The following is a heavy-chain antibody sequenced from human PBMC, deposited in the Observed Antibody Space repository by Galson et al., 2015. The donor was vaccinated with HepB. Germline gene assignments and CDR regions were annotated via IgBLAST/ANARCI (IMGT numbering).Heavy chain of an antibody. CDR3: ATGTASWIHLWLPFDF. CDR1: GYTLTELS. CDR2: FDPEDGET. J-gene: IGHJ4*02. D-gene: IGHD5-18*01. V-gene: IGHV1-24*01. Sequence: SVKVSCKVSGYTLTELSMHWVRQAPGKGLEWMGGFDPEDGETIYAQKFQGRVTMTEDTSTDTAYMEVSSLRSEDTAVYYCATGTASWIHLWLPFDFWGQGTLVTVSS.